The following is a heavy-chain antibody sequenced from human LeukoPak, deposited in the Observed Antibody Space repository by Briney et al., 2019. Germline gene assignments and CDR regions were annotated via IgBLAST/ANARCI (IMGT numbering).Heavy chain of an antibody. CDR3: ARGLAYDSSGYYSP. V-gene: IGHV1-8*03. Sequence: GASVKVSCKASGYTFTSYDINWVRQATGQGLEWMGWTNPNSGNTGYAQKFQGRVTITRNTSISTAYMELSSLRSEDTAVYYCARGLAYDSSGYYSPWGHGTLVTVSS. CDR1: GYTFTSYD. CDR2: TNPNSGNT. J-gene: IGHJ5*02. D-gene: IGHD3-22*01.